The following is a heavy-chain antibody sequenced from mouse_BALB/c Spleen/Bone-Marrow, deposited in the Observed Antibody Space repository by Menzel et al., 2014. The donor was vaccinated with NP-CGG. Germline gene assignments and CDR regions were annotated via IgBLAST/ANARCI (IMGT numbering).Heavy chain of an antibody. CDR1: GYSFTGYN. J-gene: IGHJ3*01. Sequence: EVQLQQSGAELEKPGASVKISCKASGYSFTGYNMNWVKQSNGKSLEWIGNIDPHYGGTSYNQKFKDEATLTVDKSSNTAYMQLKSLTSEDSAIYYCASYGNSFGYWGQGTLVTVSA. D-gene: IGHD2-1*01. V-gene: IGHV1-39*01. CDR2: IDPHYGGT. CDR3: ASYGNSFGY.